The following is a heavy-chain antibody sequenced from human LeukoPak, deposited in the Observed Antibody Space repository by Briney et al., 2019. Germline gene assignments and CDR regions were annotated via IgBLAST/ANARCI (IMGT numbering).Heavy chain of an antibody. J-gene: IGHJ4*02. D-gene: IGHD3-10*01. CDR3: ARAEGSGSRERFDY. CDR2: ISYDGSNK. V-gene: IGHV3-30*03. CDR1: GFTFSSYG. Sequence: PGRSLRLSCAASGFTFSSYGMHWVRQAPGKGLEWVAVISYDGSNKYYADSVKGRFTISRDNSKNTLYLQMNRLRAEDTAMYYCARAEGSGSRERFDYWGQGTLVTASS.